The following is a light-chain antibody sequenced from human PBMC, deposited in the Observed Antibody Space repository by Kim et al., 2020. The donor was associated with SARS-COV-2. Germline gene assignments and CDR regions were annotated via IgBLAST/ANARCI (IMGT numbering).Light chain of an antibody. CDR2: DAS. Sequence: PGERVTLTCGASQTIKSGLAWYQQKPGQAPRLLIYDASTRATGIPARFSGSGYGTEFTLTISSLQSEDLALYHCQQYDDWPPWTFGQGTKVDIK. CDR3: QQYDDWPPWT. V-gene: IGKV3-15*01. CDR1: QTIKSG. J-gene: IGKJ1*01.